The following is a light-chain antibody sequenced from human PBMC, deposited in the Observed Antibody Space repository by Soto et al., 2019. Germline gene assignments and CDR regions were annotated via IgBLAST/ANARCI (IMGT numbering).Light chain of an antibody. V-gene: IGKV3-20*01. J-gene: IGKJ5*01. CDR1: QNVITNY. CDR3: QQYATSPIT. Sequence: EIVLTQSPGTLSFSPGERATLSCWASQNVITNYLAWYQQKPGQAPRLLIYGASRRATGIPDRFSGSGSGIHFTLTSSRLEPEDFAVYYCQQYATSPITFGQGTRLEI. CDR2: GAS.